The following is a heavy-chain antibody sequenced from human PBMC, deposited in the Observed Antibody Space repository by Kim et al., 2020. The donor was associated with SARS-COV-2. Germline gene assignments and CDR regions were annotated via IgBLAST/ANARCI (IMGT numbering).Heavy chain of an antibody. Sequence: DPVKGRFTISRDNAKNALYLQMNSLRAEDTAVYYCARVLLWFGEPYYFDYWGQGTLVTVSS. CDR3: ARVLLWFGEPYYFDY. D-gene: IGHD3-10*01. J-gene: IGHJ4*02. V-gene: IGHV3-7*03.